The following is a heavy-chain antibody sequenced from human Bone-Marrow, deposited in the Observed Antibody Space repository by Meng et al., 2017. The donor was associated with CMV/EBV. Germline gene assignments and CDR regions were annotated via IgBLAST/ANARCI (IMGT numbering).Heavy chain of an antibody. D-gene: IGHD6-13*01. V-gene: IGHV3-53*01. CDR3: ARVAAAGRLLSLHFDD. Sequence: GESLKISCAASGFTVSSNYMSWVRQAPGKGLEWVSVIYSGGSTYYADSVKGRFTISRDNSKNTLYLQMNSLRAEDTAVYYCARVAAAGRLLSLHFDDWGQGTLVTVSS. CDR2: IYSGGST. CDR1: GFTVSSNY. J-gene: IGHJ4*02.